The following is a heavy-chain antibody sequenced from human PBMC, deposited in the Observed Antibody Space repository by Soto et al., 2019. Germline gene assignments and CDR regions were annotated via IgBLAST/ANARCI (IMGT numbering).Heavy chain of an antibody. CDR2: IYYSGST. CDR3: ATRGYSYGRLYFDY. D-gene: IGHD5-18*01. J-gene: IGHJ4*02. CDR1: GGSISSSSYY. V-gene: IGHV4-39*01. Sequence: SETLSLTCTVSGGSISSSSYYWGWIRQPPGKGLEWIGNIYYSGSTYYNPSLKSRVTISVDTSKNQFSLMLSSVTAADTAVYYCATRGYSYGRLYFDYWGQGTLVTVSS.